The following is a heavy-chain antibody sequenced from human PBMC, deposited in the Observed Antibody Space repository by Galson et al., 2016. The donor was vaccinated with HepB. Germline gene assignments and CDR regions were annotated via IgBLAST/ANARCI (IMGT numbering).Heavy chain of an antibody. CDR1: GESFSGYF. Sequence: SETLSLTCAVSGESFSGYFWTWIRQPPGKGLEWIGEITHTGSPNYNPSLRSRVSISVDTSKKQFSLRLTSVIAADTAVYYCARDPPTPGPSDAFDVWGHGTLVTVSS. CDR3: ARDPPTPGPSDAFDV. V-gene: IGHV4-34*01. CDR2: ITHTGSP. D-gene: IGHD1-14*01. J-gene: IGHJ3*01.